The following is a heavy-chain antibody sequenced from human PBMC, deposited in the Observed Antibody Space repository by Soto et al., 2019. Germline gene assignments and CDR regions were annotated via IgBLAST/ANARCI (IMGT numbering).Heavy chain of an antibody. D-gene: IGHD6-13*01. CDR2: MNPNSGNT. CDR3: ARGGGEQLVAGDYNWLDP. J-gene: IGHJ5*02. Sequence: ASVKVSCKASAYTFTSYDINWVRQATGQGLEWMGWMNPNSGNTGYAQKFQGRVTMTRNTSISTAYMELSSLRSEDTAGYYCARGGGEQLVAGDYNWLDPRGQRT. CDR1: AYTFTSYD. V-gene: IGHV1-8*01.